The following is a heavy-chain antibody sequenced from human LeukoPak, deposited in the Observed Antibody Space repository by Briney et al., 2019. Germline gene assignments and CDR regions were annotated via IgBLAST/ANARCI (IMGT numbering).Heavy chain of an antibody. CDR1: GFTFSDYY. V-gene: IGHV3-11*01. J-gene: IGHJ3*02. Sequence: GGSLRLSCAASGFTFSDYYMSWIRQAPGKGLEWVSYISSSGSTIYYADSVKGRFTISRDNAKNSLYLQMNSLRAEDTALYYCAKDIQGYSSGSFDIWGQGTMVTVSS. D-gene: IGHD6-19*01. CDR2: ISSSGSTI. CDR3: AKDIQGYSSGSFDI.